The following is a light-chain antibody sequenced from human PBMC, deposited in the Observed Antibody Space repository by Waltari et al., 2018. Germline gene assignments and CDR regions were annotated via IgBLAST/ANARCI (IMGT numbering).Light chain of an antibody. CDR2: GAS. V-gene: IGKV3-15*01. Sequence: EIVMTQSPATLSLSPGERATPSCRASQSVSSNLAWYQQKPGPAPRLHVYGASTRATGIPARFSGSGSGTEFTLTISSLQSEDFAVYYCQQYNNWPPWTFGQGTKVEIK. CDR3: QQYNNWPPWT. CDR1: QSVSSN. J-gene: IGKJ1*01.